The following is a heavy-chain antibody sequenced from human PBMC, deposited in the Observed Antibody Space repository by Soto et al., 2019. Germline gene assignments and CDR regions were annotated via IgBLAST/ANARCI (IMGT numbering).Heavy chain of an antibody. V-gene: IGHV4-39*01. CDR3: VRRLGCSGGSCYSLNWFDP. CDR2: IYSRGNT. D-gene: IGHD2-15*01. CDR1: GDSVSSTSYY. J-gene: IGHJ5*02. Sequence: SETLSLTCTVSGDSVSSTSYYWAWIRQPPGKGLEWIGSIYSRGNTYFNPSLKSRVTISIETSKNQLSLKLSSVTAADTAVYYCVRRLGCSGGSCYSLNWFDPWGQGTLVTVSS.